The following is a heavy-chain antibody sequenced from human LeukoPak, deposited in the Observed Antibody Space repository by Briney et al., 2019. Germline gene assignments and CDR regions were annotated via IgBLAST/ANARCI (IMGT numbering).Heavy chain of an antibody. CDR2: IYYSGST. V-gene: IGHV4-34*01. CDR3: ARDSSTQYQLDAFDI. Sequence: SETLSLTCAVYGGSSSGYYWGWIRQPPGKGLEWIGSIYYSGSTYYNPSLKSRVTISVDTSKNQFSLKLSSVTAADTAVYYCARDSSTQYQLDAFDIWGQGTMVTVSS. J-gene: IGHJ3*02. CDR1: GGSSSGYY. D-gene: IGHD2-2*01.